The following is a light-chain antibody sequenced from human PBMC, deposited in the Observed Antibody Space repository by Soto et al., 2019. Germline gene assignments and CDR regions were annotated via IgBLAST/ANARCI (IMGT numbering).Light chain of an antibody. V-gene: IGLV8-61*01. CDR1: SGSVSTSYY. CDR3: VLYMGSGIWV. J-gene: IGLJ3*02. CDR2: STN. Sequence: QTVVTQEPSFSVSPGRTVTLTCGLSSGSVSTSYYPSWYQQTPGQAPRTLIYSTNTRSSGVPDRCSGSILGNKAALTIKGAQADDESDYYCVLYMGSGIWVFGGGTKLTLL.